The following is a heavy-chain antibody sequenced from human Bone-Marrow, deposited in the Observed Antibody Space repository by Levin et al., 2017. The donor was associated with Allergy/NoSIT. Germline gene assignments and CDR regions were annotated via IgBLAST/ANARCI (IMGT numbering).Heavy chain of an antibody. CDR3: AKETGGSGWYTVDY. Sequence: LSLTCAASGFTFSSSAMDWVRQAPGEGLQWVSAIRPTGDRTYYTDSVKGRFTISRDNSRNTVYLQMNNLRAEDTAKYYCAKETGGSGWYTVDYWGRGPLVTVS. CDR2: IRPTGDRT. CDR1: GFTFSSSA. V-gene: IGHV3-23*01. D-gene: IGHD6-13*01. J-gene: IGHJ4*02.